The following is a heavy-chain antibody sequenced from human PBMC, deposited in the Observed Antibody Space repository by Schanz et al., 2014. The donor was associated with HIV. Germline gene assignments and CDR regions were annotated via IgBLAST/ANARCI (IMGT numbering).Heavy chain of an antibody. V-gene: IGHV3-23*01. D-gene: IGHD3-16*01. CDR1: GFNFNNYA. J-gene: IGHJ3*02. CDR2: ISESGGRT. CDR3: AQMGAFAAFDI. Sequence: EVQLLESGGGLVQPGGSLRLSCAASGFNFNNYAMTWVRQAPGKGLEWVSSISESGGRTYYADSVNGRFTISRDNSKNTLYLQMTTLRIDDTAVYYCAQMGAFAAFDIWGHGTVVTVSS.